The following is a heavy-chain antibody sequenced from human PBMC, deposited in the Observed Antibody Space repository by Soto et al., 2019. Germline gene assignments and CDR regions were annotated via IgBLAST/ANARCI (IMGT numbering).Heavy chain of an antibody. CDR3: ALRYQLLKLDTIDV. J-gene: IGHJ3*01. CDR1: GFTFSRYA. Sequence: GGSLRLSCAASGFTFSRYAMSWVRQAPGKGLEWVSTISGSGGSTYYADSVKGRFTISRDNSNNTLYVQMNSLRAEDTAVYYCALRYQLLKLDTIDVWGQGTKVTVSS. V-gene: IGHV3-23*01. CDR2: ISGSGGST. D-gene: IGHD2-2*01.